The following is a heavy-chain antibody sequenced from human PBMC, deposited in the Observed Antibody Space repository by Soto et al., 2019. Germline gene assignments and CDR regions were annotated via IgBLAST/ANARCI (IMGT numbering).Heavy chain of an antibody. D-gene: IGHD3-16*02. CDR3: AKDSFAGSYRPYYFDY. V-gene: IGHV3-30*18. CDR2: ISYDGSNK. J-gene: IGHJ4*02. CDR1: GFTFSSYG. Sequence: PGGSLRLSCAASGFTFSSYGMHWVRQAPGKGLEWVAVISYDGSNKYYADSVKGRFTISRDNSKNTLYLQMNSLRAEDTAVYYCAKDSFAGSYRPYYFDYWGQGTLVTVSS.